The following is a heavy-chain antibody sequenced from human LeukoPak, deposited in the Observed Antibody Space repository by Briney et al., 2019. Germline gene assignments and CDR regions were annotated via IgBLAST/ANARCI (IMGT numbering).Heavy chain of an antibody. CDR1: GFSLSTSGMG. Sequence: ESGPTLVNPTQTLTLTCTFSGFSLSTSGMGVGWIRQPPGKALEWLALIYWDDDKRYSPSLKSRLTINKDTSKNQVVLTMTNMDPVDTATYYCAHRRGALVGAMGPFDYWGQGTLVTVSS. V-gene: IGHV2-5*02. D-gene: IGHD1-26*01. J-gene: IGHJ4*02. CDR2: IYWDDDK. CDR3: AHRRGALVGAMGPFDY.